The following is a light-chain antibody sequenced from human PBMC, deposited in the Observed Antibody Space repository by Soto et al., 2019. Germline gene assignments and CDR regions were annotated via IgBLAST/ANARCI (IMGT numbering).Light chain of an antibody. V-gene: IGKV3-11*01. J-gene: IGKJ4*01. CDR1: QSVSSY. CDR3: QQRSNWPSLT. CDR2: DAS. Sequence: EIVLTQSPATLSLSPGERATLSCRASQSVSSYLGWYQQRPGQAPRLLIYDASNRATGIPARFSGSGSGTDFTLTISSLEPEDSAVYYCQQRSNWPSLTFGGGTKVDIK.